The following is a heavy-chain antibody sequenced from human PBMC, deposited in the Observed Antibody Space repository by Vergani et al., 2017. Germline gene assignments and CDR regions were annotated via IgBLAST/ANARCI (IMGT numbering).Heavy chain of an antibody. D-gene: IGHD6-6*01. CDR2: ISWNSNSI. CDR3: AKDLGTSSGGGWFDP. J-gene: IGHJ5*02. CDR1: GLTSAGYA. Sequence: EVQLEESGGGLVLPGRSLRLSCVASGLTSAGYAMHWVRHAPGKGLEWVSGISWNSNSIGYADSVKGRFTISRDNAKNSLYLQMNSLRAEDTALYYCAKDLGTSSGGGWFDPWGQGTLVTVSS. V-gene: IGHV3-9*02.